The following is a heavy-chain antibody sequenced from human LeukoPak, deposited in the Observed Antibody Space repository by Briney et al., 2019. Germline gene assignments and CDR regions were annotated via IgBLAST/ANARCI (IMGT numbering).Heavy chain of an antibody. V-gene: IGHV3-15*01. CDR3: TTDGHVSGAFDI. J-gene: IGHJ3*02. D-gene: IGHD3-10*01. CDR2: IKSKTDGGTT. Sequence: GGSLRLSCAASGFTFSNAWMSWVRQAPGKGLEWVGRIKSKTDGGTTDYAAPVRGRFTISRDDSKNTLYLQMNSLKTEDTAVCYCTTDGHVSGAFDIWGQGTMVTVSS. CDR1: GFTFSNAW.